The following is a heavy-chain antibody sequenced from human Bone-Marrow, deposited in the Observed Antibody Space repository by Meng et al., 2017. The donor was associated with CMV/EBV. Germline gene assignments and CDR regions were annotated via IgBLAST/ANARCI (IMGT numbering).Heavy chain of an antibody. V-gene: IGHV4-34*01. CDR3: ARSLRGAPTYGY. CDR2: INHSGST. J-gene: IGHJ4*02. D-gene: IGHD2-15*01. CDR1: GGSFSGYY. Sequence: GSLRLSCAVYGGSFSGYYWSWIRQPPGKGLEWIGEINHSGSTNYNPSLKSRVTISVYTSKNQFSLKLSSVTAADTAVYYCARSLRGAPTYGYWGQGTLVTVSS.